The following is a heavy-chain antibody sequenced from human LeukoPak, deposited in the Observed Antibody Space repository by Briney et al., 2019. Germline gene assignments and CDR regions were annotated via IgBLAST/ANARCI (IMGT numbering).Heavy chain of an antibody. CDR2: INHSGST. Sequence: SETLSLTCAVYGGSFSGYYWSWIRQPPGKGLEWIGEINHSGSTNYDPSLKSRVTISVATSKNQFSLKLSSVTAADTAVYYCAREGTRVPLDYWGQGTLVTVSS. CDR3: AREGTRVPLDY. D-gene: IGHD1-1*01. CDR1: GGSFSGYY. V-gene: IGHV4-34*01. J-gene: IGHJ4*02.